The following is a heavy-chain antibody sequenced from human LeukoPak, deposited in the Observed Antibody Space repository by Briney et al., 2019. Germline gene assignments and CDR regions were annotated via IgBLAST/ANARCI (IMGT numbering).Heavy chain of an antibody. CDR2: IGTAANT. Sequence: PGGSLRLSCAASGFTFSSYDRYWVRQATGKGLEWVSTIGTAANTYYPDSVKGRFTISRENAKNSLYLQMISLTAGDTAVYYCARGYPSSYGSGSPVLDYWGQGTLVTVSS. CDR1: GFTFSSYD. D-gene: IGHD3-10*01. J-gene: IGHJ4*02. V-gene: IGHV3-13*01. CDR3: ARGYPSSYGSGSPVLDY.